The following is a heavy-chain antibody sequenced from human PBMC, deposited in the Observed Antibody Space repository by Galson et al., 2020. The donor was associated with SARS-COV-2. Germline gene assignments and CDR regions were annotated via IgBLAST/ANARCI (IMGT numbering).Heavy chain of an antibody. CDR2: IYYSGST. Sequence: SETLSLTCTVSGGSISSSSYYWGWIRQPPGKGLEWIGSIYYSGSTYYNPSLKSRVTISVDTSKNQFSLKLSSVTAADTAVYYCASLSVVTADPYVDYWGQGTLVTVSS. V-gene: IGHV4-39*01. CDR1: GGSISSSSYY. D-gene: IGHD2-15*01. J-gene: IGHJ4*02. CDR3: ASLSVVTADPYVDY.